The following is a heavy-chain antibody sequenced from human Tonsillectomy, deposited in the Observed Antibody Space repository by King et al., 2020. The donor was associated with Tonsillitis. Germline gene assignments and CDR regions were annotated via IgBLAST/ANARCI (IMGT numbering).Heavy chain of an antibody. V-gene: IGHV4-31*03. CDR3: ARGEVGATSNLFDP. CDR1: GGSISSGGYY. CDR2: IYYSGST. J-gene: IGHJ5*02. Sequence: QLQESGPGLVKPSQTLSLTCTVSGGSISSGGYYWSWIRQHPGKGLEWIGYIYYSGSTYYNPSLKSRVTISVDTSKNQFSLKLSSETAADTAVYYGARGEVGATSNLFDPWGQGTLVTVSS. D-gene: IGHD1-26*01.